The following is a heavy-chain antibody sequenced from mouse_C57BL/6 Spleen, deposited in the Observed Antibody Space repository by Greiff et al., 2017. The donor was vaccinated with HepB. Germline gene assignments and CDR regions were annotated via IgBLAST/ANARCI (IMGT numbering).Heavy chain of an antibody. J-gene: IGHJ3*01. V-gene: IGHV1-61*01. Sequence: QVQLQQPGAELVRPGSSVKLSCKASGYTFTSYWMDWVKQRPGQGLEWIGNIYPSDSETHYNQKFKDKATLTVDKSSSTAYMQLSSLTSEDSAVYYCARNGDWDEDWFAYWGQGTLVTVSA. CDR2: IYPSDSET. CDR3: ARNGDWDEDWFAY. D-gene: IGHD4-1*01. CDR1: GYTFTSYW.